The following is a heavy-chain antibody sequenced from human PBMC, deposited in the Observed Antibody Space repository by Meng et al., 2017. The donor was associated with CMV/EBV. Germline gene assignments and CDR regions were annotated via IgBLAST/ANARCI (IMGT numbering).Heavy chain of an antibody. CDR2: ISGSGCST. Sequence: SCAASVFTFSSYAMSWVRQAPGKGLEWVSAISGSGCSTYYVDSVKGRLTITSDNAKNSLYLQMNSLRAEDTAVYYCARDQLPGVPAASGYYYYRMDVWGQGTTVTVSS. CDR1: VFTFSSYA. J-gene: IGHJ6*02. D-gene: IGHD2-2*01. V-gene: IGHV3-23*01. CDR3: ARDQLPGVPAASGYYYYRMDV.